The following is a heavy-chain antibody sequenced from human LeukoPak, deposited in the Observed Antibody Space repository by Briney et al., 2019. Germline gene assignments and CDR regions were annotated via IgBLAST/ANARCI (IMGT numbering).Heavy chain of an antibody. CDR3: ARDSPLRFLEWLSNNWFDP. CDR2: IIPILGIA. J-gene: IGHJ5*02. Sequence: GASVKVSCKASGGTFSSYAISWVRQAPGQGLEWMGRIIPILGIANYAQKFQGRVTITADKSTSTAYMELSSLRSEDTAVYYCARDSPLRFLEWLSNNWFDPWGQGTLVTVSS. CDR1: GGTFSSYA. V-gene: IGHV1-69*04. D-gene: IGHD3-3*01.